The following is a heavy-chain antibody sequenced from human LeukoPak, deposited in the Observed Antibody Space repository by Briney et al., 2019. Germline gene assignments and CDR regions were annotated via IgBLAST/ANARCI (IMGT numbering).Heavy chain of an antibody. V-gene: IGHV1-69*05. CDR3: ARAYYYGSGSQQWSYYFDY. CDR1: GGTFSSYA. CDR2: IIPIFGTA. Sequence: SVKVSCKASGGTFSSYAISWVRQAPGQGLEWMGRIIPIFGTANYAQKFQGRVTVTTDESTSTAYMELSSLRSEDTAVYYCARAYYYGSGSQQWSYYFDYWGQGTLVTVSS. J-gene: IGHJ4*02. D-gene: IGHD3-10*01.